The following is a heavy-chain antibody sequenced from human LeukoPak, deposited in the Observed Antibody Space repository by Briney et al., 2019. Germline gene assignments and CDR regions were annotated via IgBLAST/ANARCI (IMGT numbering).Heavy chain of an antibody. CDR1: GYTFTGYY. V-gene: IGHV1-2*02. CDR2: INPNSGGT. Sequence: ASVKVSCKASGYTFTGYYMHWVRQAPGQGLEWMGWINPNSGGTNYAQKFQGRVTMTRDTSISTAYMELSRLRSDDTAVYYCARSLVGATHSTLDYWGQGTLVTVSS. CDR3: ARSLVGATHSTLDY. J-gene: IGHJ4*02. D-gene: IGHD1-26*01.